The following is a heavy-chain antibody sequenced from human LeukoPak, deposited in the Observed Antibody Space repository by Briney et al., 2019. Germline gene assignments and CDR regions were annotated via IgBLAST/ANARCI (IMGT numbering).Heavy chain of an antibody. J-gene: IGHJ4*02. Sequence: SETLSLTCAVSGGSISSGGYSWSWIWQPPGKGLEWIGYIYHSGSTYYNPSLKSRVTISVDRSKNQFSLKLSSVTAADSAVYYCARSLGRNYFDYWGQGTLVTVSS. CDR3: ARSLGRNYFDY. CDR1: GGSISSGGYS. D-gene: IGHD3-16*01. CDR2: IYHSGST. V-gene: IGHV4-30-2*01.